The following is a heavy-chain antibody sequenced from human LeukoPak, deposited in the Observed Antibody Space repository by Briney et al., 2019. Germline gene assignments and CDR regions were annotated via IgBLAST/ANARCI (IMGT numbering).Heavy chain of an antibody. CDR2: ISGSGGST. D-gene: IGHD2-8*01. CDR3: AKPTAGVLDY. CDR1: GFTFSSYA. Sequence: PGGSLRLSCAVSGFTFSSYAMSWVRQAPGKGLEWVSAISGSGGSTYYADSVKGRFTISRDNSKNTLYLQMNGLRAEDTAVYYCAKPTAGVLDYWGQGTLVTVSS. V-gene: IGHV3-23*01. J-gene: IGHJ4*02.